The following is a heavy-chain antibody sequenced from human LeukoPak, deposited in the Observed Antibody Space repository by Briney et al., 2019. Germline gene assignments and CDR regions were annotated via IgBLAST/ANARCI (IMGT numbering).Heavy chain of an antibody. V-gene: IGHV3-30*04. CDR3: AKARGSPISSSDY. CDR1: GFTFSSYA. D-gene: IGHD6-6*01. CDR2: ISYDGSNK. J-gene: IGHJ4*02. Sequence: GGSLRLSCAASGFTFSSYAMHWVRQAPGKGLEWVAVISYDGSNKYYADSVKGRFTISRDNSKNTLYLQMNSLRAEDTALYYCAKARGSPISSSDYWGQGTLVTVSS.